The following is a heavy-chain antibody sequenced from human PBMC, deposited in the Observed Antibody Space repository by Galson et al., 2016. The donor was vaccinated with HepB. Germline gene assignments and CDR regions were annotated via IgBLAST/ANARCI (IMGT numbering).Heavy chain of an antibody. CDR2: ISYDGSKK. V-gene: IGHV3-30*04. D-gene: IGHD2-2*02. CDR3: ARMRGGQNQLLYRTGDFDY. CDR1: GFTFSTYA. J-gene: IGHJ4*02. Sequence: SLRLSCAASGFTFSTYAMNWVRQAPGKGLDWVALISYDGSKKHYADSVKGRFTISRDNSKNTLYLKMNSLRAEDPAVYYCARMRGGQNQLLYRTGDFDYWGQGTLFAVSS.